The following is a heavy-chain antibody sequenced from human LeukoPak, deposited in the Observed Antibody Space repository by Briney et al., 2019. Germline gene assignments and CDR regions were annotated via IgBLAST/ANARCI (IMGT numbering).Heavy chain of an antibody. CDR2: ISGSGGST. Sequence: TGGSLRLSCAASGFTFSSYAMSWVRKAPGKGLEWVSAISGSGGSTYYADSVKGRFTISRDNSKNTLYLQMNSLRAEDTAVYYCAKHPLTYYYDSSGYYLYYFDYWGQGTLVTVSS. CDR1: GFTFSSYA. J-gene: IGHJ4*02. V-gene: IGHV3-23*01. D-gene: IGHD3-22*01. CDR3: AKHPLTYYYDSSGYYLYYFDY.